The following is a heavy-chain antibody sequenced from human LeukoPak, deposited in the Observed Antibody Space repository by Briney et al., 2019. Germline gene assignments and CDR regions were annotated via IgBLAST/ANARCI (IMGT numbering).Heavy chain of an antibody. V-gene: IGHV3-7*01. D-gene: IGHD2-2*01. J-gene: IGHJ4*02. CDR2: IKQDGSEK. CDR1: GFTFSSYW. Sequence: GGSLRLSCAASGFTFSSYWMSWVRQAPGKGLEWVANIKQDGSEKYYVGSVKGRFTISRDNAKNSLYLQMNSLRAEDTAVYYCARDQGDIVVVPAAIDYWGQGTLVTVSS. CDR3: ARDQGDIVVVPAAIDY.